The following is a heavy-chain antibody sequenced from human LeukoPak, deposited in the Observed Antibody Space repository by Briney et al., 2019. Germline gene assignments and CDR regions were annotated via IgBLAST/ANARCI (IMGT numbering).Heavy chain of an antibody. CDR3: ARRPYSSGWYDY. D-gene: IGHD6-19*01. J-gene: IGHJ4*02. Sequence: SETLSLTCTVSGGSISSSSYYWGWIRQPPGKGLEWIGRIYYSGSTYYNPSLQSRVTMSVDTSKNQFSLKLTSVSAADTAVYYCARRPYSSGWYDYWGQGTLVTVSS. CDR1: GGSISSSSYY. V-gene: IGHV4-39*01. CDR2: IYYSGST.